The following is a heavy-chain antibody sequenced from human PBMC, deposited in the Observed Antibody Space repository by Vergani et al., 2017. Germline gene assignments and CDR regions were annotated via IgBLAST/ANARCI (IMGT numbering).Heavy chain of an antibody. CDR1: GYTFTNYY. CDR2: FNPSGGST. CDR3: ARPHGDILPPDPRRLDY. Sequence: QVLLVQSGAEVKKPGASVRVSCKTSGYTFTNYYIHWVRQAPGQGHEWMGIFNPSGGSTTYAQQFQGRLTMTSDTSTSTVYMDLSNLRSEDTAVYYCARPHGDILPPDPRRLDYWGQGTLVTVSS. V-gene: IGHV1-46*03. J-gene: IGHJ4*02.